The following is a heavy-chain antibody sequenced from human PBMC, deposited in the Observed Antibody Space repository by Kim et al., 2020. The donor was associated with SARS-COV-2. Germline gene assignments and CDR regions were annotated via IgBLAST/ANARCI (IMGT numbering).Heavy chain of an antibody. J-gene: IGHJ4*02. Sequence: YYADSVKGRFTISRDNAQNSLYLQMNNLRDEDTAVYYCARARYFDYWGQGTLVTVSS. CDR3: ARARYFDY. V-gene: IGHV3-48*02.